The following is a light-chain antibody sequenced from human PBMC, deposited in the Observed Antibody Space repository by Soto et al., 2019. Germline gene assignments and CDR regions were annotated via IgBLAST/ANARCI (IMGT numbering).Light chain of an antibody. CDR3: QQYNNWPPFT. J-gene: IGKJ3*01. V-gene: IGKV3-15*01. CDR2: GAA. Sequence: EIVMTQSPATLSVSPGERVTLSCRASQSVSRSLAWYQQKPGQAPRLLIYGAATRATGIPARFSGSGSGTEFTLTISSLQSEDFAVYYCQQYNNWPPFTFGPGTKVXIK. CDR1: QSVSRS.